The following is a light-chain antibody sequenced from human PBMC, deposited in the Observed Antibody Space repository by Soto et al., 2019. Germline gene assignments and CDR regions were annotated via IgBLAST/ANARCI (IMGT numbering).Light chain of an antibody. CDR1: RSNIGGHI. CDR2: ANN. V-gene: IGLV1-44*01. Sequence: QSVLTQPPSLSETPGQRVTISCSGSRSNIGGHIVNWYQQLPGMAPKLLMSANNQRSSGVPERFSGSKSSSSASLAISGLQSEDEAAYYCASWDDSLNGLVFGGGTKLTVL. J-gene: IGLJ2*01. CDR3: ASWDDSLNGLV.